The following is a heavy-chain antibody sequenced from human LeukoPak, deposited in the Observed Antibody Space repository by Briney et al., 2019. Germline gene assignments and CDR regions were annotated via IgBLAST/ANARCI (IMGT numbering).Heavy chain of an antibody. J-gene: IGHJ4*02. V-gene: IGHV4-39*01. CDR2: IYYSGST. CDR3: ASLGIAAVLVS. Sequence: SETLFLTCTVSGGSISSSSYYWGWIRQPPGKGLEWIGSIYYSGSTYYNPSLKSRVTISVDTSKNQFSLKLSSVTAADTAVYYCASLGIAAVLVSWGQGTLVTVSS. CDR1: GGSISSSSYY. D-gene: IGHD6-25*01.